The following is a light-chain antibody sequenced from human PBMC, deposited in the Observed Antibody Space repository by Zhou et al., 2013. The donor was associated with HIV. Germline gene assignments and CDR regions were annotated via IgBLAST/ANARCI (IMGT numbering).Light chain of an antibody. CDR2: GAS. CDR3: QHYGVSPYT. CDR1: QSISSNY. Sequence: EIVLSQSPGTLSLSPGDTTTLSCRASQSISSNYLAWYQHKPGQGPKVLIFGASTRANGIPDRFSGSGSGTEFTLTISRLEPEDFAVYYCQHYGVSPYTFGPGTKLEI. V-gene: IGKV3-20*01. J-gene: IGKJ2*01.